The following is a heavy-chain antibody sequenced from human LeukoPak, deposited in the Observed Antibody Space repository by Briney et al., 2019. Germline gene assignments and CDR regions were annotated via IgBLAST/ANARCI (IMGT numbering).Heavy chain of an antibody. CDR3: ARANPRPVSSSWSTYYYYGMDV. CDR2: IIPILGIA. D-gene: IGHD6-13*01. Sequence: GASVKVSCKASGGTFSSYAISWVRQAPGQGLEWMGRIIPILGIANYAQKFQGRVTITADKSTSTAYMELSSLRSEDTAVYYYARANPRPVSSSWSTYYYYGMDVWGQGTTVTVSS. V-gene: IGHV1-69*04. CDR1: GGTFSSYA. J-gene: IGHJ6*02.